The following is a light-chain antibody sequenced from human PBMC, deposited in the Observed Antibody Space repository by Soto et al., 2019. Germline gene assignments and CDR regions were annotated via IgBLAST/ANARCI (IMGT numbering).Light chain of an antibody. Sequence: QSVLTQPPSVSGAPGQRVTISCTGSSSNIGAGYDVHWYQHVPGTALNLLIYGKSNRPSGVPDRFSGSKSGTSASLAITGHQAEDEADYSCQSFDSSLSGWRVFGGGTKLTVL. V-gene: IGLV1-40*01. CDR2: GKS. CDR3: QSFDSSLSGWRV. J-gene: IGLJ3*02. CDR1: SSNIGAGYD.